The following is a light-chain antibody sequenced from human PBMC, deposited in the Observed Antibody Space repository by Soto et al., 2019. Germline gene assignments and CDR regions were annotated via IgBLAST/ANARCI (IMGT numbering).Light chain of an antibody. CDR2: GAS. Sequence: EIVLTQSPGTLSLSPGERATLSCRASQSVSSSYLAWYQQKHGQAPRHLIYGASSRATGIPDRFSGSGSGTDFTLNISRLEPEDFAVYSCQQYGSSPWTFGQGTKVEIK. CDR3: QQYGSSPWT. CDR1: QSVSSSY. J-gene: IGKJ1*01. V-gene: IGKV3-20*01.